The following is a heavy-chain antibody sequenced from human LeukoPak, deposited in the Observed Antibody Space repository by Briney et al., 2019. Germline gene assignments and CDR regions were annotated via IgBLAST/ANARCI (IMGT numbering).Heavy chain of an antibody. Sequence: ASVKVSCKASGYTFTGYYMHWVRQAPGQGLEWMGIINPSGGSTSYAQKFQGRVTMTRDTSTSTVYVELSSLRSEDTAVYYCARGKWLQPLGYYHYRKDVWGQGTTVTVSS. J-gene: IGHJ6*02. V-gene: IGHV1-46*01. D-gene: IGHD5-24*01. CDR1: GYTFTGYY. CDR2: INPSGGST. CDR3: ARGKWLQPLGYYHYRKDV.